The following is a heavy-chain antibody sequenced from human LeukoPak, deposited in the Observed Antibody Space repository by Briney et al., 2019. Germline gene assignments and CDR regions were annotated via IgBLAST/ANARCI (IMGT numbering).Heavy chain of an antibody. CDR1: GGSISSGGYY. Sequence: SETLSLTCTVSGGSISSGGYYWSWIRQHPGKGLEWIGYIYYSGSTYYNPSLKSRVTISVDTSKNRFSLKLSSVTAADTAVYYCAREGYYDSSGYSDYWGQGTLVTVSS. V-gene: IGHV4-31*03. CDR3: AREGYYDSSGYSDY. J-gene: IGHJ4*02. D-gene: IGHD3-22*01. CDR2: IYYSGST.